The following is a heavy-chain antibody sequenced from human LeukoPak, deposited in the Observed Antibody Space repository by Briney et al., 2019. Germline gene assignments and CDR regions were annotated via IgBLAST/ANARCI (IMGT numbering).Heavy chain of an antibody. J-gene: IGHJ4*02. CDR3: VKDRVHGSSSYYGYGY. V-gene: IGHV3-64D*09. CDR1: GFIFSSFG. D-gene: IGHD3-22*01. Sequence: PGGSLRLSCSASGFIFSSFGRNWVRQAPGKGLEYVSAISSNGGRTYYADSVKGRFTISRDNSKNTLYLQMSSLRAEDTAVYYCVKDRVHGSSSYYGYGYWGQGTLVSVSS. CDR2: ISSNGGRT.